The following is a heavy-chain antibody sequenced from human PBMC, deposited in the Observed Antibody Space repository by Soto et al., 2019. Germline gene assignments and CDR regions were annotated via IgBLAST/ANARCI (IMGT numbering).Heavy chain of an antibody. V-gene: IGHV3-33*01. J-gene: IGHJ6*02. Sequence: QMQLVESGGGVVQPGRSLRLSCAASGFTFSSYGMHWVRQAPGKGLEWVAVIWYDGSNKYYADSVKGRFTISRDNSKNTLYLQMNSLRAEDTAVYYCARGGGGMDVWGQGTTVTVSS. D-gene: IGHD3-16*01. CDR2: IWYDGSNK. CDR1: GFTFSSYG. CDR3: ARGGGGMDV.